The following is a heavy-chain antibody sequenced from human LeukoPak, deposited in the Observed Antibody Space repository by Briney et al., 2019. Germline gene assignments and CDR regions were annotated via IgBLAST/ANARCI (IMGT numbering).Heavy chain of an antibody. CDR2: ISSSSSYI. J-gene: IGHJ6*04. V-gene: IGHV3-21*01. CDR1: GFTFSSYS. D-gene: IGHD3/OR15-3a*01. CDR3: ARDRWRDWSAGGDV. Sequence: GGSLRLSCAASGFTFSSYSMNWVRQAPGKGLEWVSSISSSSSYIYYADSVKGRFTISRDNAKNSLYLQMNSLRAEDTAVYYCARDRWRDWSAGGDVWGKGTTVTVSS.